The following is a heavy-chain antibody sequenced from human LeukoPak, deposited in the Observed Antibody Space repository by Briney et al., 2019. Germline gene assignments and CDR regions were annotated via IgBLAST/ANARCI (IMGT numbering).Heavy chain of an antibody. D-gene: IGHD3-22*01. J-gene: IGHJ4*02. CDR3: ARVTYYYDSSGYYENLNQFDY. CDR2: ISSSGSTI. Sequence: GSLRLSCAASGFTFSDYYMSWIRQAPGKGLEWVSYISSSGSTIYYADSVKGRFTIFRDNAKNSLYLQMNSLRAEDTAVYYCARVTYYYDSSGYYENLNQFDYWGQGTLVTVSS. CDR1: GFTFSDYY. V-gene: IGHV3-11*01.